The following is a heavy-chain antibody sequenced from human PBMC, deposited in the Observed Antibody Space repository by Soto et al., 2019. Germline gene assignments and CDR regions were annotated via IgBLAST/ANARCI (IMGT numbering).Heavy chain of an antibody. CDR2: IYYSGST. D-gene: IGHD3-22*01. J-gene: IGHJ4*02. CDR3: ARDLPDSSGYYYFDY. Sequence: SETLSLTCTVSGGSISSYYWSWIRQPPGKGLEWIGYIYYSGSTNYNPSLKSRVTISVDTSKNQFSLKLSSVTAADTAVYYCARDLPDSSGYYYFDYWGQGTLVTVSS. V-gene: IGHV4-59*01. CDR1: GGSISSYY.